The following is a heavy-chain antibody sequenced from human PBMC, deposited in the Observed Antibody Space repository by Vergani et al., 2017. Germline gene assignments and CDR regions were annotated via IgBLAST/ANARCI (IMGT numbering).Heavy chain of an antibody. CDR3: SRHRGSGGFFPSSYFYGMDV. V-gene: IGHV4-38-2*01. D-gene: IGHD3-10*01. J-gene: IGHJ6*02. CDR1: DTSIMTNPY. Sequence: QVQLQESGPGLVKPSETLTLTCDVSDTSIMTNPYWGWFRQSPGKGLEWIGCIHHSGDTHYNSSLKSRVSISIVSSSKFSLSLTSVTAAGPAISYCSRHRGSGGFFPSSYFYGMDVWGHGTTVTVSS. CDR2: IHHSGDT.